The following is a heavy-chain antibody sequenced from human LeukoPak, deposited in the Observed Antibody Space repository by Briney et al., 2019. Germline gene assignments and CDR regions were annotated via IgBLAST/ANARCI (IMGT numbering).Heavy chain of an antibody. V-gene: IGHV3-21*01. CDR2: ISSSSSYI. J-gene: IGHJ6*03. CDR1: GFTFSSYS. D-gene: IGHD1-1*01. Sequence: TGGSLRLSCAASGFTFSSYSMNWVRQAPGKGLEWVSSISSSSSYIYYADSVKGRFTISRDNAKNSLYLQMNSLTAGDTAVYYCARGPPRGKYYYMDVWGKGTTVTVSS. CDR3: ARGPPRGKYYYMDV.